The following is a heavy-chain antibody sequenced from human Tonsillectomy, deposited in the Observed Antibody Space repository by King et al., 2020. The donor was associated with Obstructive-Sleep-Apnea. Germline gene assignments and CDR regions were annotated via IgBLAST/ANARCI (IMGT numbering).Heavy chain of an antibody. J-gene: IGHJ4*02. CDR2: IKSKTDGGTT. D-gene: IGHD3-22*01. CDR1: GFTFSNAW. CDR3: TQDRYDSRGYYLDYFDY. Sequence: VQLVESGGGLVKPGGSLRLSCAASGFTFSNAWMSWVRQAPGKGLEWVGRIKSKTDGGTTDYAAPVKGRFTISRDDSKNTMYLQMNSLKTEDTAVYYCTQDRYDSRGYYLDYFDYWGQGTLVTVSS. V-gene: IGHV3-15*01.